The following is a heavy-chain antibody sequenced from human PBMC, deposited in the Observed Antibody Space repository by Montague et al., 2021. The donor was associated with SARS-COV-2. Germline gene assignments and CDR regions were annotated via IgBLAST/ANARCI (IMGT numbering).Heavy chain of an antibody. Sequence: SETLSLTCTVSGGSISSYYWSWIRQPPGKGLEWIGYSNYSGSTNYNTYLKTRVTISLDTSKNQFSLKLNSVTGADTAVYYYARGNYGPDAFDIWGQGTMVTVSS. CDR3: ARGNYGPDAFDI. CDR2: SNYSGST. D-gene: IGHD3-10*01. CDR1: GGSISSYY. V-gene: IGHV4-59*01. J-gene: IGHJ3*02.